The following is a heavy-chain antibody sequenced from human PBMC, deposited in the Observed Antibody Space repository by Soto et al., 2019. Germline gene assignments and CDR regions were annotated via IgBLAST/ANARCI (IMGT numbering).Heavy chain of an antibody. CDR2: IYYSGST. CDR1: GGSISSYY. CDR3: ARAFRPYCSSTSCYRIYYYMDV. Sequence: SETLSLTCTVSGGSISSYYWSWIRQPPGKGLEWIGYIYYSGSTNYNPSLKSRVTISVDTSKNQFSLKLSSVTAADTAVYYCARAFRPYCSSTSCYRIYYYMDVWGKGTTVTVSS. D-gene: IGHD2-2*01. J-gene: IGHJ6*03. V-gene: IGHV4-59*01.